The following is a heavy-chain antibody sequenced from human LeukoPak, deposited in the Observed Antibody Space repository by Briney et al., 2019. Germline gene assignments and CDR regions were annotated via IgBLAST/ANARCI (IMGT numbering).Heavy chain of an antibody. Sequence: PGGSLRLSCAASGFTLSSYWMSWVRQAPGKGLEWVANIKQDGSEKYYVDSVKGRFTISRDNAKNSLYLQMNRLRAEDTAVYYCASQTYYDFWSGYYYYYMDVWGKGTTVTVSS. V-gene: IGHV3-7*01. D-gene: IGHD3-3*01. CDR3: ASQTYYDFWSGYYYYYMDV. CDR1: GFTLSSYW. J-gene: IGHJ6*03. CDR2: IKQDGSEK.